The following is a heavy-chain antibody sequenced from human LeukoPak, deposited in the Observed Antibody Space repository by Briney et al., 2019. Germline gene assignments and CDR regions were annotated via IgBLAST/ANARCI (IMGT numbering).Heavy chain of an antibody. V-gene: IGHV4-59*12. CDR2: IFYSGST. CDR1: GFTFNTYG. J-gene: IGHJ3*02. Sequence: PGGSLRLSCVASGFTFNTYGMTWVRQPPGKALEWIGNIFYSGSTYYSPSLKSRVTISLDTSRNQFSLKLSSVTAADTAVYYCARGPPDCSSTSCYAFDAFDIWGQGTMVTVSS. D-gene: IGHD2-2*01. CDR3: ARGPPDCSSTSCYAFDAFDI.